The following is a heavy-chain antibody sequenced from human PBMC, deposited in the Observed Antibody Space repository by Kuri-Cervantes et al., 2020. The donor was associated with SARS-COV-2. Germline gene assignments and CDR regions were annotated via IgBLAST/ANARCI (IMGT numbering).Heavy chain of an antibody. CDR3: ARVDYDF. CDR2: ISSDGGSK. J-gene: IGHJ4*02. D-gene: IGHD3/OR15-3a*01. CDR1: GFTFSSYA. Sequence: ETLSLTCAASGFTFSSYAMHWIRQAPGKGLQYVSGISSDGGSKHYADSVKGRFTISRDNAKNSLYLQMNSLRAEDTAVYYCARVDYDFWSQGTLVTVSS. V-gene: IGHV3-64*02.